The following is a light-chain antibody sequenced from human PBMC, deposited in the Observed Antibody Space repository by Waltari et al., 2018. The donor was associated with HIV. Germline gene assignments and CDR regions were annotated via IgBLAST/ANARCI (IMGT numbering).Light chain of an antibody. CDR3: QSYDSSLSEGV. V-gene: IGLV1-40*01. J-gene: IGLJ3*02. CDR2: ANT. CDR1: SSNLRAGSG. Sequence: QSVLTQPPSVSGAPGQSFTISSTGGSSNLRAGSGLNWYQPYPGAATKLLIFANTNRPSGVPDRFSGSKSGTSASLAITGVQAEDEAVYYCQSYDSSLSEGVFGGGTKLAVL.